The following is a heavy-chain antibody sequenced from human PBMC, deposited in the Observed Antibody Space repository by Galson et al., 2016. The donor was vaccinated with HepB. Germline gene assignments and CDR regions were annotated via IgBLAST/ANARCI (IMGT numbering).Heavy chain of an antibody. D-gene: IGHD1-14*01. Sequence: SSYWMSWLRQAPGKGLEWIGSIFYSGSTYYNPSLKSRVTISVDTSKNQISLRLSSVIAADTAVYYCARQGRTTTNFDYWGQGTLVTVSS. J-gene: IGHJ4*02. CDR1: SSY. CDR2: IFYSGST. CDR3: ARQGRTTTNFDY. V-gene: IGHV4-39*01.